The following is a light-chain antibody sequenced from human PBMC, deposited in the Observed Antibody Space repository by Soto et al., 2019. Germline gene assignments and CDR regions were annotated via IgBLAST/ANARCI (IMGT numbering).Light chain of an antibody. CDR1: SSDVGGYNY. J-gene: IGLJ3*02. CDR2: EVT. Sequence: QSALTQPPSASASPGQSVTISCTGASSDVGGYNYVSWYQHHPGKAPKLIIYEVTQRPSGVPDRFSGSKSGNTASLTVSGLQAEDEADYSCSSYAGSYNWVFGGGTKLTVL. V-gene: IGLV2-8*01. CDR3: SSYAGSYNWV.